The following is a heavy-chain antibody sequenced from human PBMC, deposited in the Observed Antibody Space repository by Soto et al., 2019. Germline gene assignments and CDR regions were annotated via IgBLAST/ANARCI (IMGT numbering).Heavy chain of an antibody. CDR3: ARLRLGYYYYGMDV. CDR1: GYTFTGYY. Sequence: ASVKVSCKASGYTFTGYYRHWVRQAPGQGLEWMGWINPNSGGTNYAQKFQGWVTMTGDTSISTAYMELSRLRSDDTAVYYCARLRLGYYYYGMDVWGQGTTVTVSS. J-gene: IGHJ6*02. CDR2: INPNSGGT. D-gene: IGHD6-19*01. V-gene: IGHV1-2*04.